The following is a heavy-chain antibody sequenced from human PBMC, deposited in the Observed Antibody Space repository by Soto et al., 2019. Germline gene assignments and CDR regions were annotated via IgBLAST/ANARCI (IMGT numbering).Heavy chain of an antibody. Sequence: SVKVSCKASGFTFTSSAVQWVRQARGQRLEWIGWIVVGSGNTNYAQKFQERVTITRDMSTSTAYMELSSLRSEDTAVYYCAASGSYYRYGMDVWGQGTTVTVSS. CDR3: AASGSYYRYGMDV. V-gene: IGHV1-58*01. J-gene: IGHJ6*02. D-gene: IGHD1-26*01. CDR1: GFTFTSSA. CDR2: IVVGSGNT.